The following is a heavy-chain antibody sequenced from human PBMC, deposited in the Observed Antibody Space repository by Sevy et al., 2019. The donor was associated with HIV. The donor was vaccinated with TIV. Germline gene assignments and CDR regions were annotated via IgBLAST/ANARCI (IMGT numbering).Heavy chain of an antibody. CDR3: ARVERDYYGSGSYFWWFDP. J-gene: IGHJ5*02. Sequence: SETLSLTCTVSGCSISSYYWSWIRQPPGKGLEWIGYIYYSGSTNYNPSLKSRVTISVDTSKNQFSLKLRSVTAADTAVYYCARVERDYYGSGSYFWWFDPWGQGTLVTVSS. D-gene: IGHD3-10*01. V-gene: IGHV4-59*01. CDR1: GCSISSYY. CDR2: IYYSGST.